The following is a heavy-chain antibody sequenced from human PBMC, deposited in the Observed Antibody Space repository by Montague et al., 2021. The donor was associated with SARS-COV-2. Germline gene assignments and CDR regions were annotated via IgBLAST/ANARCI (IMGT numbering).Heavy chain of an antibody. Sequence: SLRLSCAASGFSFSSYAMHWVRQPPGKGLEWLAVISYDGNDRYYAGSLRGRFTISRDNSKDTLYLQLTDLRSDDTGVYYCARVAQLLFGNPQNLFDPWGQGTLVTVST. CDR3: ARVAQLLFGNPQNLFDP. V-gene: IGHV3-30-3*01. CDR1: GFSFSSYA. D-gene: IGHD4-23*01. CDR2: ISYDGNDR. J-gene: IGHJ5*02.